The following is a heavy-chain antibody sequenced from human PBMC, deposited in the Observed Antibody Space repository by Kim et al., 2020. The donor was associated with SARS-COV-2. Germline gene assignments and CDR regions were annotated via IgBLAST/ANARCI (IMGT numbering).Heavy chain of an antibody. J-gene: IGHJ4*01. CDR2: ISYDGNT. D-gene: IGHD6-19*01. Sequence: SETLSLTCNVSGDSISSDYWSWVRQHPGKRLEWIAYISYDGNTDYNPSLKSRLTVSVDTSKNEFSLELSSVTAADAAVYYCVRQPKVKYGNGWTIDHWG. V-gene: IGHV4-59*08. CDR3: VRQPKVKYGNGWTIDH. CDR1: GDSISSDY.